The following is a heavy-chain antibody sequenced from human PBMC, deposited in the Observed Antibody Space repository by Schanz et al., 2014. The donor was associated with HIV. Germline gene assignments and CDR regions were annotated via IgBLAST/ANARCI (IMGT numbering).Heavy chain of an antibody. V-gene: IGHV3-48*02. CDR1: GFIFKTYS. CDR2: LSSASTFI. CDR3: ARSPSFGMDV. Sequence: VQLVESGGGLVKPGASLRLSCAASGFIFKTYSMNWVRQAPGKGLEWISKLSSASTFIYYADSVRGRFTVSRDNAKNSLYLQMNSLRDEDTAVYYCARSPSFGMDVWGQGTTVTVSS. J-gene: IGHJ6*02.